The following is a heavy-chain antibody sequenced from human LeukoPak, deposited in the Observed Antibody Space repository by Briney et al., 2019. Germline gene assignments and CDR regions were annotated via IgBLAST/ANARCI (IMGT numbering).Heavy chain of an antibody. CDR2: ISYDGSNK. J-gene: IGHJ4*02. Sequence: GGSLRLSCAASGFTFSGYAMHWVRQAPGKGLEWVAVISYDGSNKYYADSVKGRFTISRDNSKNTLYLQMNSLRAEDTAVYYCARDYYGSGSSYSLRYWGQGTLVTVSS. CDR3: ARDYYGSGSSYSLRY. D-gene: IGHD3-10*01. V-gene: IGHV3-30*04. CDR1: GFTFSGYA.